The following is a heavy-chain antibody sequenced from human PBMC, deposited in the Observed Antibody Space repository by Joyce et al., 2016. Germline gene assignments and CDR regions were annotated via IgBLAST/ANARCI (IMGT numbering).Heavy chain of an antibody. J-gene: IGHJ3*01. V-gene: IGHV3-30*04. D-gene: IGHD4-11*01. CDR3: AKGGMDDYSNYWGAFDV. Sequence: QVQLVESGGGVVQPGRSLRLSFAASGFTFSNYAMHWVRQAPGKGLEWVALISHDGSYIYYADSVEGRFTISRDNSKNTLFLQMDSLRAEDTAVYYCAKGGMDDYSNYWGAFDVWGQGTMVTVSS. CDR1: GFTFSNYA. CDR2: ISHDGSYI.